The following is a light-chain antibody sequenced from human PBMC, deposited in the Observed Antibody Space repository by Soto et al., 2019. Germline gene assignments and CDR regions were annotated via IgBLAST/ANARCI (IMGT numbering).Light chain of an antibody. CDR3: QQLNRFPRT. Sequence: DIQLTQSPSFLSASVGDRVTITCRASQDISSYLAWYQQIPGKVPRFLTHSASTLQSGVPSRFSATGSGTTFTLTISSLQPEDIATYYCQQLNRFPRTFGQGTKVEV. J-gene: IGKJ1*01. CDR2: SAS. V-gene: IGKV1-9*01. CDR1: QDISSY.